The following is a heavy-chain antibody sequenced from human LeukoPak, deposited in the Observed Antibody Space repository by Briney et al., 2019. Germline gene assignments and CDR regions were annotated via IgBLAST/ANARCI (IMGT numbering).Heavy chain of an antibody. CDR2: IYSGGDT. Sequence: GGSLRLSCAASGFTVSSNYMSWVRQAPGKGLEWVSVIYSGGDTFYADSVKGRFTISRDISKNTLYLQMNSLRVEDTAVYYCTRVHDYDAFDIWGQGTMVTVSS. CDR3: TRVHDYDAFDI. CDR1: GFTVSSNY. V-gene: IGHV3-53*01. J-gene: IGHJ3*02. D-gene: IGHD4-11*01.